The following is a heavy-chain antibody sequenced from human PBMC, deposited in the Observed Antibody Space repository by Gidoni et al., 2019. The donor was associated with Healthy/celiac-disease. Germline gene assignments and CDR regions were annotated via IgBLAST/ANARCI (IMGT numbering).Heavy chain of an antibody. CDR1: GYTFTSYY. Sequence: HVQLVQSGAEVKKPGASVKVSCKSSGYTFTSYYMHWVRQAPGQGLEWMGIITTSGGSTSYAQKFQGRVTMTRDTSTSTVYMELSSLRSEDTAVYYCARVTPPHYGMDVWGQGTTVTVSS. J-gene: IGHJ6*02. D-gene: IGHD4-4*01. V-gene: IGHV1-46*03. CDR2: ITTSGGST. CDR3: ARVTPPHYGMDV.